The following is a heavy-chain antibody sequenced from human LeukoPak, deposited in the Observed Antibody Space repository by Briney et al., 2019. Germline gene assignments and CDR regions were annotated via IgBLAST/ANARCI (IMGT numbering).Heavy chain of an antibody. J-gene: IGHJ4*02. CDR2: IYSGGST. V-gene: IGHV3-66*01. D-gene: IGHD2-15*01. CDR1: GFTVSSNY. CDR3: SRGIGGYFESLFDY. Sequence: GGSLRLSCAASGFTVSSNYMSWVRQAPGKGLEWVSVIYSGGSTYYADSVKGRFTISRDNSENTLYLQMHSLRAEDTAVYYCSRGIGGYFESLFDYWGQGTLVTVSS.